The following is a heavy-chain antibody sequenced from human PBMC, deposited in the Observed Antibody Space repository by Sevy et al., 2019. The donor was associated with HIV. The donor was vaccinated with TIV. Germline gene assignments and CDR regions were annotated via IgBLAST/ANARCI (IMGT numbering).Heavy chain of an antibody. CDR2: IYYSGNT. V-gene: IGHV4-61*01. CDR3: ARDPSEEGFSYGPFDS. CDR1: SGSVSSGNNY. Sequence: SETLSLTCIVSSGSVSSGNNYWSWIRQPPGKGLEWIGYIYYSGNTKYNPSLKSRVTISIDTSKYQFSLNLTSVTAADTAVYYCARDPSEEGFSYGPFDSWGQGILVTVSS. D-gene: IGHD5-18*01. J-gene: IGHJ5*01.